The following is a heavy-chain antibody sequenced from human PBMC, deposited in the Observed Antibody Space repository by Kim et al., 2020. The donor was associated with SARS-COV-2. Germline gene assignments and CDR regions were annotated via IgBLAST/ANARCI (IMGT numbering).Heavy chain of an antibody. CDR3: ARDGDSRNWHFEY. J-gene: IGHJ4*02. CDR1: GFSFSNYG. V-gene: IGHV3-33*01. Sequence: GGSLRLSCAASGFSFSNYGMHWVRQAPGKGLEWVAGIWKDGSNKYYAESVKGRFIISRDNSKNTLFLDMTSLRDDDTAVYHCARDGDSRNWHFEYWGQG. D-gene: IGHD5-12*01. CDR2: IWKDGSNK.